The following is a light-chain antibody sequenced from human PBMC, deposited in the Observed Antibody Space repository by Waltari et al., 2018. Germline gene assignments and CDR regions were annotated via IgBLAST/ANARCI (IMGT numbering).Light chain of an antibody. Sequence: DIQMTQSPSSLSASVGYRVIITCRASQGISNYLAWYQQKPGKVPKLLIYAASTLQSGVPSRFSGSGSGTDFTLTICSLQPEDVATYYCQKYNSAPFTFGQGTRLEIK. V-gene: IGKV1-27*01. J-gene: IGKJ5*01. CDR1: QGISNY. CDR2: AAS. CDR3: QKYNSAPFT.